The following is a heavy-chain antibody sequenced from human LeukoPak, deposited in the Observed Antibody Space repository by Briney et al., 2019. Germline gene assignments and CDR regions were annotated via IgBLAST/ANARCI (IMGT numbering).Heavy chain of an antibody. CDR1: GFTVSSNY. CDR2: IYSGGST. CDR3: ARGRGSSYWYFDL. J-gene: IGHJ2*01. D-gene: IGHD3-10*01. Sequence: AGGSLRLSCAASGFTVSSNYMSWVRQAPGKGLEWVSVIYSGGSTYYADSVKGRFTISRDNSKNTLYLQMNSLRAEDTAVYYCARGRGSSYWYFDLWGRGTLVTVSS. V-gene: IGHV3-53*01.